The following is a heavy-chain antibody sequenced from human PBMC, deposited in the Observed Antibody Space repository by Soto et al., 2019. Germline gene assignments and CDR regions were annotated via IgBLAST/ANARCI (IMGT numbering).Heavy chain of an antibody. CDR1: GGTFSSYT. J-gene: IGHJ3*02. D-gene: IGHD3-10*01. Sequence: SVKVSCKASGGTFSSYTISWVRQAPGQGLEWMGRIIPILGIANYAQKFQGRVTITADKSTSTAYMELSSLRSEDTAVYYCARDRGDSDAFAIWSQGTMVPVSS. CDR3: ARDRGDSDAFAI. V-gene: IGHV1-69*04. CDR2: IIPILGIA.